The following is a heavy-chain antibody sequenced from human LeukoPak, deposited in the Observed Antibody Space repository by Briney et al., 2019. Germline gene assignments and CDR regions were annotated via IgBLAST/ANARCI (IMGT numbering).Heavy chain of an antibody. CDR3: AREYYDFWSGYYNDY. CDR2: IKQDGSEK. Sequence: GGSLRLSCAASGFTFSTYVIHWVRQAPGKGLEWVANIKQDGSEKYYVDSVKGRFTISRDNAKNSLYLQMNSLRAEDTAVYYCAREYYDFWSGYYNDYWGQGTLVTVSS. CDR1: GFTFSTYV. J-gene: IGHJ4*02. V-gene: IGHV3-7*01. D-gene: IGHD3-3*01.